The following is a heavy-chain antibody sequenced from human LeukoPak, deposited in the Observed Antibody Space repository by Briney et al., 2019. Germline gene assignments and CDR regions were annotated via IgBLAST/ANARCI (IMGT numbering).Heavy chain of an antibody. V-gene: IGHV3-21*01. CDR1: GFTFSYYS. CDR3: AREFDFGTSGAGF. CDR2: MSTISGLI. Sequence: PGGSLRLSCAASGFTFSYYSMNWVRQAPGKGLEWVSSMSTISGLIYYADSVEGRFTVSRDNAKNSLYLQMNSLRAEDTAVYYCAREFDFGTSGAGFWGQGILVTVSS. J-gene: IGHJ4*02. D-gene: IGHD1-26*01.